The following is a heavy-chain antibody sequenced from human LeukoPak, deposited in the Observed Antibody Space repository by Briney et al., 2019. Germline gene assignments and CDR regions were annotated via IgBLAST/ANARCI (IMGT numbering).Heavy chain of an antibody. Sequence: GASVKVSCKASGYRFTSTYMHWVRRAPGQGLEWMGLINPTGTYTKYAQKFQGRVSMTRDTSTSTDYMELRSLTSEDSAVYYCARDQSGSTTVTVTTDYWYFDVWGRGTLVTVSS. D-gene: IGHD4-17*01. V-gene: IGHV1-46*01. J-gene: IGHJ2*01. CDR2: INPTGTYT. CDR3: ARDQSGSTTVTVTTDYWYFDV. CDR1: GYRFTSTY.